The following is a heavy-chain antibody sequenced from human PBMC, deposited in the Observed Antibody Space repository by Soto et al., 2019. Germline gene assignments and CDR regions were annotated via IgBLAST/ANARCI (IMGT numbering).Heavy chain of an antibody. J-gene: IGHJ5*02. CDR3: ATVTTYYYDSSGSRWFDP. CDR2: INHSGST. Sequence: SETLSLTCAVYGGSFSGYYWSWIRQPPGKGLEWIGEINHSGSTNYNPSLKSRVTISVDTSKNQFSLKLSSVTAADTAVYYCATVTTYYYDSSGSRWFDPWGQGTLVTVS. D-gene: IGHD3-22*01. V-gene: IGHV4-34*01. CDR1: GGSFSGYY.